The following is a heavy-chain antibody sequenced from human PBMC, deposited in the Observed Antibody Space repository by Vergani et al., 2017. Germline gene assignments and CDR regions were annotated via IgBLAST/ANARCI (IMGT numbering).Heavy chain of an antibody. Sequence: EVQRLESGGGLVQPGGSLRLSCAASGFTFSSYAMSWVRQAPGKGLEWVSAISGSGGSTYYADSVKGRFTISRDNSKNTLYLQMNSLRAEDTAVYYCAKPQYSSSWYEGDYWGQGTLVTVSS. CDR3: AKPQYSSSWYEGDY. J-gene: IGHJ4*02. V-gene: IGHV3-23*01. CDR1: GFTFSSYA. CDR2: ISGSGGST. D-gene: IGHD6-13*01.